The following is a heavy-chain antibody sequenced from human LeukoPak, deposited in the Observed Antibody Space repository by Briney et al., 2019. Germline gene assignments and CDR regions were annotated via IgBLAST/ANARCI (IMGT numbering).Heavy chain of an antibody. D-gene: IGHD3-22*01. CDR3: ARIHDTSGYHYYYYAMDV. J-gene: IGHJ6*02. CDR1: GYTFTSYG. V-gene: IGHV1-18*01. CDR2: ITTYNGNT. Sequence: ASVKVSCKASGYTFTSYGISWVRQAPGQGLQWMGWITTYNGNTNYAQNLQGRVTMTTDTSTSTAYMELRSLRSDDTAVYYCARIHDTSGYHYYYYAMDVWGQGTTVTVSS.